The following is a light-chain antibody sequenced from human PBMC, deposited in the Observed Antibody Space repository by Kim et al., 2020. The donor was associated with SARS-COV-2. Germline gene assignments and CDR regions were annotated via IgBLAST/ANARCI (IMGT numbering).Light chain of an antibody. CDR2: EDR. V-gene: IGLV3-1*01. CDR1: KLGDKY. CDR3: QAWDSSNVV. J-gene: IGLJ2*01. Sequence: VSPGQAASIPCPGDKLGDKYACWYQQKPDQSPVLVIYEDRKRPSGIPERFSGSNSGNTATLTISGTQAMDEADYYCQAWDSSNVVFGGGTQLTVL.